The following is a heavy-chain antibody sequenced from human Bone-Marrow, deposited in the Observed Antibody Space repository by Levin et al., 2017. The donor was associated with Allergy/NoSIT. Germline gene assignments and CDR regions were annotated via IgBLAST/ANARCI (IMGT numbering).Heavy chain of an antibody. CDR2: ISGSGDST. CDR3: AKDRDFYGSGSLGN. J-gene: IGHJ4*02. V-gene: IGHV3-23*01. D-gene: IGHD3-10*01. Sequence: GGSLRLSCAASGFTFSNYAMSWVRQAPGKGLEWVSGISGSGDSTYDGDSVKGRFTISRDNSRNTLYLQMNSLRAEDTAVYYCAKDRDFYGSGSLGNWGQGTLVTVSS. CDR1: GFTFSNYA.